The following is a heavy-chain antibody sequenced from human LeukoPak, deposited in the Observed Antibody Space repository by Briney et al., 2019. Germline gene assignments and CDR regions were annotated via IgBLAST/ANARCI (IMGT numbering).Heavy chain of an antibody. CDR1: GGSFSGYY. D-gene: IGHD2-15*01. J-gene: IGHJ6*03. V-gene: IGHV4-34*01. Sequence: KPSETLSLNCAVYGGSFSGYYWSWIRQPPGKGLEWIGEINHSGSTNYNPSLKSRVTISVDTSKNQFSLKLSSVTAAETAVYYCASTLYCSGGSCYRNYYYYYMDVWGKGTTVTVSS. CDR2: INHSGST. CDR3: ASTLYCSGGSCYRNYYYYYMDV.